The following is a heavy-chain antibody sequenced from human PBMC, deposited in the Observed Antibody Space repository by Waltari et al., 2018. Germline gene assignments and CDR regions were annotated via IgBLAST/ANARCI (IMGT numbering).Heavy chain of an antibody. D-gene: IGHD6-19*01. V-gene: IGHV4-59*01. Sequence: QVQLQESGPGLVKPSETLSLTCTVSGGSISSYYWSWIRQPPGKGLEWIGYIYYSGSTNYNPSRKSRVTISVDTSKNQFSLKLSAVTAADTAVYYCARANDHSSCWDYYYYYYGMDVWGQGTTVTVSS. CDR1: GGSISSYY. J-gene: IGHJ6*02. CDR2: IYYSGST. CDR3: ARANDHSSCWDYYYYYYGMDV.